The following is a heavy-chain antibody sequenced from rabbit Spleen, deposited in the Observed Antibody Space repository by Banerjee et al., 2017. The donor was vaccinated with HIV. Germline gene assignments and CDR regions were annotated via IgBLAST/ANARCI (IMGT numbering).Heavy chain of an antibody. D-gene: IGHD4-1*01. CDR3: ARDLDDIIGWNFDL. CDR1: GFSFNSSYW. J-gene: IGHJ4*01. CDR2: IYGGSSGST. Sequence: EESGGDLVKPEGSLTLTCTASGFSFNSSYWICWVRQAPGKGLEGIACIYGGSSGSTYYASWAKGRFTISKTSSTTVTLQMTSLTAADTATYFCARDLDDIIGWNFDLWGQGTLVTVS. V-gene: IGHV1S45*01.